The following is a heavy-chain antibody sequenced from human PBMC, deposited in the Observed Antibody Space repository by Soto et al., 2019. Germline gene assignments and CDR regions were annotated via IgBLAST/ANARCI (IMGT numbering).Heavy chain of an antibody. D-gene: IGHD2-15*01. CDR1: GGSISSYY. J-gene: IGHJ4*02. CDR2: IYTSGST. CDR3: ARESAPRYCSGGSCYVAD. Sequence: SETLSLTCTVSGGSISSYYWSWIRQPAGKGLEWIGRIYTSGSTNYNHSLKSRVTMSVDTFKNQFSLKLSSVTAADTAVYYCARESAPRYCSGGSCYVADWGQGTLVTVSS. V-gene: IGHV4-4*07.